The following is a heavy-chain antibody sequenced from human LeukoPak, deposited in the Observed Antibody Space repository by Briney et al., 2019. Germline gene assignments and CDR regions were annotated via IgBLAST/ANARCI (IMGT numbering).Heavy chain of an antibody. D-gene: IGHD3-22*01. V-gene: IGHV1-69*05. CDR3: ARDWYYYDSSGYYPV. CDR1: GGTFSSYA. J-gene: IGHJ4*02. Sequence: GASVKLSCKASGGTFSSYAISWVRQAPGQGLEWMGGIIPIFGTANYAQKFQGRVTMTTDTSTSTAYMELRSLRSDDTAVYYCARDWYYYDSSGYYPVWGQGTLVTVSS. CDR2: IIPIFGTA.